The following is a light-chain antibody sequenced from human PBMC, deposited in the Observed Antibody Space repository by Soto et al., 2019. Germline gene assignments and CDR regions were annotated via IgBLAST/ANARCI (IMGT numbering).Light chain of an antibody. CDR3: SSYSISTPYL. J-gene: IGLJ1*01. Sequence: QSVLTQPASVSGSPGQSITISCTGTSSDVGGYDYVSWYQLHPGKAPKLMVFEVSNRPSGVSYRFSGSKSGNTASLTISGLQAEAEADYFCSSYSISTPYLFGNGTKLTV. V-gene: IGLV2-14*01. CDR1: SSDVGGYDY. CDR2: EVS.